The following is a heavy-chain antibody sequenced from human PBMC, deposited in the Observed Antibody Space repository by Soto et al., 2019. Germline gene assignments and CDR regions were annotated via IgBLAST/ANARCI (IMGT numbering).Heavy chain of an antibody. D-gene: IGHD5-12*01. Sequence: SLRLSCAASGFTFSGSAMHWVRQASGKGLEWVGRIRNKANSYATAYGASMRGRFTISRDDSKNTAYLHMNSLNTEDTAVYFCTSALYSGYDSIGFYSYAMDVWGQGTTVTVSS. J-gene: IGHJ6*02. CDR3: TSALYSGYDSIGFYSYAMDV. V-gene: IGHV3-73*01. CDR2: IRNKANSYAT. CDR1: GFTFSGSA.